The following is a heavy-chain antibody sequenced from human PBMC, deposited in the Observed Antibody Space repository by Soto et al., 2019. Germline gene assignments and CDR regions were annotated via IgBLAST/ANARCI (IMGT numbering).Heavy chain of an antibody. V-gene: IGHV3-48*01. D-gene: IGHD3-10*01. CDR3: PTRPWFGGLNTFES. CDR2: ISTSTATK. CDR1: GFTFSSYG. Sequence: EVQLVESGGGLVQPGGSLRLSCATSGFTFSSYGMNWVRQAPGKGLEWVSYISTSTATKYYADSVKGRFTISRDNAKNSLYLQMNTLRAEDTVVYYCPTRPWFGGLNTFESWGQWTMVTVSS. J-gene: IGHJ3*02.